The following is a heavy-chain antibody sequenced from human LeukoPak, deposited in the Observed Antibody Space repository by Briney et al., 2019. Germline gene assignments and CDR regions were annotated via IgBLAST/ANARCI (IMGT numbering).Heavy chain of an antibody. CDR2: IKYDGSEI. CDR1: RFPFSNYW. Sequence: GWSLRLSCAASRFPFSNYWMTWVRQAPGKGLEWVEWVANIKYDGSEIYYIDSVKGRFTISRDNAKNSLYLQMNSLRPEDTAVYYCAKEGTMSSGTRDLDYWGQGTLVTVSS. J-gene: IGHJ4*02. V-gene: IGHV3-7*01. CDR3: AKEGTMSSGTRDLDY. D-gene: IGHD1-1*01.